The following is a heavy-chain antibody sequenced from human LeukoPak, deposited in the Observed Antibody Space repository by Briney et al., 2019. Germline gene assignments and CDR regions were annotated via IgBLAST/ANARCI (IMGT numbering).Heavy chain of an antibody. CDR2: IKSDGSTT. CDR1: GFTFSSYW. V-gene: IGHV3-74*01. Sequence: GGSLRLSCAASGFTFSSYWMSWVRQAPGKGLVWVSRIKSDGSTTNYADSVEGRFTISRDNAKNTLYLQLNSLRAEDTAVYYCARELYGDYGADYWGQGTLVTVSS. CDR3: ARELYGDYGADY. J-gene: IGHJ4*02. D-gene: IGHD4-17*01.